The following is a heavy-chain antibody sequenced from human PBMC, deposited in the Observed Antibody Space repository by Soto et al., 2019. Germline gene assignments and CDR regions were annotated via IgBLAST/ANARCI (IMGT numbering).Heavy chain of an antibody. V-gene: IGHV1-69*13. CDR3: ASGRGITIFGVVPKEGYYYYGMDV. CDR1: GGTFSSYA. CDR2: IIPIFGTA. D-gene: IGHD3-3*01. J-gene: IGHJ6*02. Sequence: ASVKVSCKASGGTFSSYAISWVRQAPGQGLEWMGGIIPIFGTANYAQKFQGRVTITADESTSTAYMELSSLGSEDTAVYYCASGRGITIFGVVPKEGYYYYGMDVWGQGTTVTVSS.